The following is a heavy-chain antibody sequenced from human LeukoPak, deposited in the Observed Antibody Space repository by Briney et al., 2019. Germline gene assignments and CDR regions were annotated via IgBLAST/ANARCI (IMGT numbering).Heavy chain of an antibody. CDR3: ARGRQGGFDP. J-gene: IGHJ5*02. CDR1: GGSFSGYY. Sequence: PSETLSLTCAVYGGSFSGYYWSWIRQPPGKGLEWIGEINHSGSTNYNPSLKSRVTISVDTSKNQFSLKLSSVTAADTAVYYCARGRQGGFDPWGQGTLVTVSS. V-gene: IGHV4-34*01. CDR2: INHSGST.